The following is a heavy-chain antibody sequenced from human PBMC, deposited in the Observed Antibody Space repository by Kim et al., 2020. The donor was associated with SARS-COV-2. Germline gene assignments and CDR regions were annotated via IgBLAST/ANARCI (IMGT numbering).Heavy chain of an antibody. J-gene: IGHJ4*02. Sequence: TNYNPSRKSRVTISVDTSKNQFSLKLSSVTAADTAVYYCARDTGSLGYDYWGQGTLVTVSS. CDR2: T. D-gene: IGHD5-12*01. V-gene: IGHV4-59*01. CDR3: ARDTGSLGYDY.